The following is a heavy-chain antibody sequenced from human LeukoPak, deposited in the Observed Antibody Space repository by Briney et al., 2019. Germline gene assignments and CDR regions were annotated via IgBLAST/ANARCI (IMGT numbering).Heavy chain of an antibody. Sequence: SETLSLTCTVSGGSISSSNYYWGWIRQPPGKELEWIGSIYYSGSTFYNPSLKSRVTISVDTSKNQLSLKLSSVTAADTAVYYCARVGQGRWLQYGYYFDYWGQGTLVTVSS. CDR3: ARVGQGRWLQYGYYFDY. D-gene: IGHD5-24*01. J-gene: IGHJ4*02. CDR2: IYYSGST. CDR1: GGSISSSNYY. V-gene: IGHV4-39*07.